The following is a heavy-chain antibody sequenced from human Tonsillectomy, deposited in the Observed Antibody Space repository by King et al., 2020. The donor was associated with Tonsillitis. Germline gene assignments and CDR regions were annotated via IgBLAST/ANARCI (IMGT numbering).Heavy chain of an antibody. CDR1: GFTFSNHA. CDR2: IIPLSGTP. Sequence: QLVQSGAEVRKPGSSVKVSCTASGFTFSNHAFSWVRQAPGQGLEWMGGIIPLSGTPNYAQTFRGRVTITADEYTSTGYMELSSLRSEDTAVYYCARGKLEDSTGYLARDGFDIWGQGTMVTVSS. V-gene: IGHV1-69*01. CDR3: ARGKLEDSTGYLARDGFDI. J-gene: IGHJ3*02. D-gene: IGHD3-9*01.